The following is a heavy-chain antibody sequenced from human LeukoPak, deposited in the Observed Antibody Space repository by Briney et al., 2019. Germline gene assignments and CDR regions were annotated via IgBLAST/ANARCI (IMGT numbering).Heavy chain of an antibody. CDR2: INQDGSEK. D-gene: IGHD3-10*01. CDR1: GFTFSSYW. CDR3: ARAGVLWFGESKFDY. Sequence: GGSLRLSCAASGFTFSSYWMTWVRQTPGKGLEWVANINQDGSEKYHVDSVKGRFTISRDNAKNSLYLQMSSLRAEDTAVYYCARAGVLWFGESKFDYWGQGTLVTVSS. V-gene: IGHV3-7*03. J-gene: IGHJ4*02.